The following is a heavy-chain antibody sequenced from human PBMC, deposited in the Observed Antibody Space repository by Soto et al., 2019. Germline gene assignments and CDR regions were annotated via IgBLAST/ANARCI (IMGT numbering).Heavy chain of an antibody. CDR3: ARDISYGSGHAFDI. CDR1: EYTFTGYY. D-gene: IGHD3-10*01. V-gene: IGHV1-2*04. Sequence: ASVKVSCKASEYTFTGYYMHWVRQAPGQGLEWMGWINPNSGGTNYAQKFQGWVTMTRDTSISTAYMELSRLRSDDTAVYYCARDISYGSGHAFDIWGQGTMVTVSS. J-gene: IGHJ3*02. CDR2: INPNSGGT.